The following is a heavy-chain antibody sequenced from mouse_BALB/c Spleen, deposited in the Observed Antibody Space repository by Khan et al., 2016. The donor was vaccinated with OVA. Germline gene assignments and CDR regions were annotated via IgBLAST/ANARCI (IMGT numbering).Heavy chain of an antibody. Sequence: EVQLQESGPDLVKPSQSLSLTCTVTGYSITSGYSWHWIRQFPGKKLEWMGYIYFSGRIKYNPYLKSRISFTRDTSKNHFFLPLNSVTTEDPATYYSTNDGNDMDYWGQGTSVTVSS. CDR1: GYSITSGYS. CDR2: IYFSGRI. V-gene: IGHV3-1*02. D-gene: IGHD2-3*01. CDR3: TNDGNDMDY. J-gene: IGHJ4*01.